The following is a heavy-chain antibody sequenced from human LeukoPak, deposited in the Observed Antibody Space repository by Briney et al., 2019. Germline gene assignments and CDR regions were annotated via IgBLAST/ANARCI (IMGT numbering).Heavy chain of an antibody. J-gene: IGHJ5*02. CDR3: ARGETTIFGVVIGP. CDR2: IYTSGST. V-gene: IGHV4-61*02. D-gene: IGHD3-3*01. Sequence: PSXTLSLTCTVSGGSISSGSYYWSWIRQPAGKGLEWIVRIYTSGSTNYNPSLKSRVTISVDTSKTQFSLKLSSVTAADTAVYYCARGETTIFGVVIGPWGQGTLVTVSS. CDR1: GGSISSGSYY.